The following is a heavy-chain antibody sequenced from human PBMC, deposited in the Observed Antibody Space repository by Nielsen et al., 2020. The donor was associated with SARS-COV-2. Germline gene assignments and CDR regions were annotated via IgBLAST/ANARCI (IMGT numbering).Heavy chain of an antibody. Sequence: SETLSLTCTVSGASINTYSWGWIRQPPGKGLEWISYAYYTGGTNYNPSLKSRVTLSGDTSKNQFSLKLISVTAADTAVYYCARVRDYQRGDWYFDLWGRGTLATVSS. CDR3: ARVRDYQRGDWYFDL. CDR1: GASINTYS. J-gene: IGHJ2*01. D-gene: IGHD4-11*01. V-gene: IGHV4-59*01. CDR2: AYYTGGT.